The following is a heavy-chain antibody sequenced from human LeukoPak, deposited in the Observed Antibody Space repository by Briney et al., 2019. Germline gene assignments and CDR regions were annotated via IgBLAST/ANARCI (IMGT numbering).Heavy chain of an antibody. J-gene: IGHJ5*02. V-gene: IGHV4-59*12. CDR3: ARGTDSSGFDP. D-gene: IGHD6-19*01. Sequence: SETLSLTCTVSGGSISSYYWSWIRQPPGKGLEWIGYIYYSGSTNYNPSLKSRVTISVDTSKNQFSLKLSSVTAADTAVYYCARGTDSSGFDPWGQGTLVTVSS. CDR1: GGSISSYY. CDR2: IYYSGST.